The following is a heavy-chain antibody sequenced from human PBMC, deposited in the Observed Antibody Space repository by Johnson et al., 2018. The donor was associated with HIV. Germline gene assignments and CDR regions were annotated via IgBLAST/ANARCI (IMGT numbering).Heavy chain of an antibody. CDR2: ISSSGSAI. J-gene: IGHJ3*02. CDR3: AREMAWEDALDI. CDR1: GFTFSDYY. D-gene: IGHD5-24*01. V-gene: IGHV3-11*04. Sequence: QVQVLESGGGLVKPGGSLRLSCTASGFTFSDYYMNWIRQAPGKGLEWVSYISSSGSAIYYAGSVKGRFTISRDNAKNSLFLQMNSLRAEDTAVYYCAREMAWEDALDIWGQGTMVTVSS.